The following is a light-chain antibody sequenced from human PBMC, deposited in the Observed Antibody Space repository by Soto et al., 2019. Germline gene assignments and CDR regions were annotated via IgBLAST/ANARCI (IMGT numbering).Light chain of an antibody. CDR3: TQCYHDPIS. J-gene: IGKJ5*01. Sequence: DIVRTQSPDSLAVSLGARPAINCKSSQSRCYTSNTKNYLAWYQQKPGQPPKLLIVWASTRASGVPDRFSDSGSGTDFTLSFCSLKAEDVAVYYCTQCYHDPISFGHGTRLEIK. CDR1: QSRCYTSNTKNY. V-gene: IGKV4-1*01. CDR2: WAS.